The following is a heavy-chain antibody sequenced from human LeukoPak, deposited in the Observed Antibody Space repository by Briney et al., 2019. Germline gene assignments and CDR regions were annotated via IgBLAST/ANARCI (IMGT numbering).Heavy chain of an antibody. CDR3: AREPGIAVAGTGGIDY. CDR2: IKQDGSEK. J-gene: IGHJ4*02. V-gene: IGHV3-7*01. CDR1: GFTFSSYW. Sequence: GSLRRSCAASGFTFSSYWMSWVRQAPGKGLEWVANIKQDGSEKYYVDSVKGRFTISRDNAKNSLDLQINSLRAEDTAVYYCAREPGIAVAGTGGIDYWGQGTLVTVSS. D-gene: IGHD6-19*01.